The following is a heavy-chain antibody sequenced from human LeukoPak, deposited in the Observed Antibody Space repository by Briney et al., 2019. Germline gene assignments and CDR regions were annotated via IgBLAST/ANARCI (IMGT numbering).Heavy chain of an antibody. CDR2: INYSGST. Sequence: SETLSLTCTVSGGSTSAYYWNWIRQPPGKGLEWIAYINYSGSTKYNPSLQSRVAMSIDTSKNQFSLRLSSVTAADTAVYYCARRYYYDISGYYYYYMDVWGKGTTVTVSS. J-gene: IGHJ6*03. V-gene: IGHV4-59*01. CDR3: ARRYYYDISGYYYYYMDV. CDR1: GGSTSAYY. D-gene: IGHD3-22*01.